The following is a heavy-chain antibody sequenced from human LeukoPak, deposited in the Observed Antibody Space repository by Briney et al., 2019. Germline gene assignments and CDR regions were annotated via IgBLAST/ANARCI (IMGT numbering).Heavy chain of an antibody. CDR1: GGSFSGYY. CDR2: IYYSGST. V-gene: IGHV4-34*01. D-gene: IGHD2-2*01. J-gene: IGHJ6*03. CDR3: ATSIVVVPAGYYYYMDV. Sequence: SETLSLTCAVYGGSFSGYYWGWIRQPPGKGLEWIGSIYYSGSTYYNPSLKSRVTISVDTSKNQFSLKLRSVTAADTAVYYCATSIVVVPAGYYYYMDVWGKGTTVTVSS.